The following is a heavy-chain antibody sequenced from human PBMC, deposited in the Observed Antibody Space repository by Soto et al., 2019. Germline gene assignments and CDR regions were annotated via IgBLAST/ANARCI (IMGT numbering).Heavy chain of an antibody. V-gene: IGHV5-51*01. CDR1: GYSFTSYW. J-gene: IGHJ5*02. D-gene: IGHD2-2*01. Sequence: GESVKISCTGVGYSFTSYWIGWVRQMPGKGLEWMGIIYPGDSDTRYSPSFQGQVTISADKSITTAYLQWSSLKASDTAMYYCARGYCNNTICDPWFDPWGQGTLVTVS. CDR2: IYPGDSDT. CDR3: ARGYCNNTICDPWFDP.